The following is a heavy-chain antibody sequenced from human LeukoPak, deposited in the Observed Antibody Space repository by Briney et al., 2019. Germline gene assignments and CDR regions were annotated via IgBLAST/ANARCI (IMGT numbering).Heavy chain of an antibody. Sequence: VASVKVSCKASGYTFTGYYMHWVRQAPGQGLEWMGWINPNSGGTNYAQKFQGRVTMTRDTSISTAYMELSRLRSDDTAVYYCARDGRPITMIVVVITGIDAFDIWGQGTMVTVSS. D-gene: IGHD3-22*01. CDR1: GYTFTGYY. V-gene: IGHV1-2*02. J-gene: IGHJ3*02. CDR2: INPNSGGT. CDR3: ARDGRPITMIVVVITGIDAFDI.